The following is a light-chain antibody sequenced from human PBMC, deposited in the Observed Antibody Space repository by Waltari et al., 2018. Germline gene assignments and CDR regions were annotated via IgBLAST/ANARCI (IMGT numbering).Light chain of an antibody. J-gene: IGLJ1*01. Sequence: QSVLTQPPSASGTPGQRVTISCSGSSSNIGSNTVNWYQQLPGTAPKVLIYSNNRGPSGVPDRFAGSKSGTSASLAISGLQSEDEADYYCAARDDSLNAYVFGTGTKVTVL. CDR3: AARDDSLNAYV. CDR2: SNN. CDR1: SSNIGSNT. V-gene: IGLV1-44*01.